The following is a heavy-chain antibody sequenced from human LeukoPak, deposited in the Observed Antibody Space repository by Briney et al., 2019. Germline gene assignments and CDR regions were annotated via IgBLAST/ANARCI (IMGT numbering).Heavy chain of an antibody. V-gene: IGHV4-4*07. CDR2: IYTNGDT. Sequence: SETLSLTCAVSGGSITGGSISNYYWAWIRQPAGKRLEWIGRIYTNGDTHYNPSLKGRVTMSVDTSKNQFSLKLTSVTAADTAVYYCARRNYFYYYLDVWGKGTTVTVSS. CDR1: GGSITGGSISNYY. CDR3: ARRNYFYYYLDV. J-gene: IGHJ6*03.